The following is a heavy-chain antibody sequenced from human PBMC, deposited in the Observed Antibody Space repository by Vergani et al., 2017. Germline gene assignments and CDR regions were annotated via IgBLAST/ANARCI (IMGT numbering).Heavy chain of an antibody. CDR3: AGISRSSVD. D-gene: IGHD6-6*01. CDR1: AGSFSGYY. V-gene: IGHV4-34*01. J-gene: IGHJ4*02. Sequence: QVQLQQWGAGLLKPSETLSLTCAVYAGSFSGYYWSWIRQPPGKGLEWIGEINQSGSTNYNPSLKSRVTISADTSKNQFSLKLSSVTAADTAVYYCAGISRSSVDWGQGTLVTVS. CDR2: INQSGST.